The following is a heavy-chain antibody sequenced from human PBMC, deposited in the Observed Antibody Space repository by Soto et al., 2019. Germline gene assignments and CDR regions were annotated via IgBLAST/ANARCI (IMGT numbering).Heavy chain of an antibody. CDR1: GGSISSYY. CDR3: ASSIPRQLRDYYYGMDV. D-gene: IGHD2-2*01. Sequence: PSETLSLTCTVSGGSISSYYWSWIRQPPGKGLEWIGYIYYSGSTNYNPSLKSRVTISVDTSKNQFSLKLSSVTAADTAVYYCASSIPRQLRDYYYGMDVWGQGTTVTVSS. J-gene: IGHJ6*02. V-gene: IGHV4-59*08. CDR2: IYYSGST.